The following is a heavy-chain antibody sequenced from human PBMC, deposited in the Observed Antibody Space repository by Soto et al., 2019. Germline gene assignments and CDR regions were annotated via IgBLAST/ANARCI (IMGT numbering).Heavy chain of an antibody. CDR1: GFSLSKARMG. J-gene: IGHJ4*02. Sequence: GPTLVNPTETLTLTCTVSGFSLSKARMGVSWIRQPPGKALEWLAHIFWNDERSYNTSLKSRLTISRDTSKSQVVLTMTNVDPVDTGTYFCARALREGLPIYYFDSWGQGTLVTVSS. CDR2: IFWNDER. CDR3: ARALREGLPIYYFDS. V-gene: IGHV2-26*01. D-gene: IGHD1-26*01.